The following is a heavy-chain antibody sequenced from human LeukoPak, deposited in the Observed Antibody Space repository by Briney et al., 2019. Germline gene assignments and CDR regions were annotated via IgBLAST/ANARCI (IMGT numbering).Heavy chain of an antibody. V-gene: IGHV1-69*05. CDR3: ARGSERFLEWLAFDY. CDR1: GGTFISYA. D-gene: IGHD3-3*01. CDR2: IIPIFGTA. J-gene: IGHJ4*02. Sequence: GSSVTVSFKASGGTFISYAISWVRQAPGQGLAWMGGIIPIFGTANYAQKFQGRVTITTDESTSTAYMELSSLRSEDTAVYYCARGSERFLEWLAFDYWGQGTLVTVSS.